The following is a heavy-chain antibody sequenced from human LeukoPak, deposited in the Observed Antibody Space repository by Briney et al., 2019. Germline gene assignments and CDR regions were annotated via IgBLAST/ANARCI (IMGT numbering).Heavy chain of an antibody. Sequence: GGSLRLSCTTSGFNFSIYPMNWVRQAPGKGLEWVSSISSSSSYIYYADSVKGRFTISRDNAKNSLYLQMNSLRAEDTAVYYCARADSSSWPYYYYYYMDVWGKGTTVTVSS. CDR2: ISSSSSYI. CDR1: GFNFSIYP. J-gene: IGHJ6*03. V-gene: IGHV3-21*01. CDR3: ARADSSSWPYYYYYYMDV. D-gene: IGHD6-13*01.